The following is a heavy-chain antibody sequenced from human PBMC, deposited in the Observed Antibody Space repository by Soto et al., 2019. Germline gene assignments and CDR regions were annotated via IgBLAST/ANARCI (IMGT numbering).Heavy chain of an antibody. V-gene: IGHV4-59*08. J-gene: IGHJ4*02. Sequence: QVQLQESGPGLVKPSETLSLTCTVSGGSISSYYWSWIRQPPGKGLEWIGYIYYSGSTNYNPSLKSRVTISVDTSKNQFSLKLSSVTAADTAVYYCARLREDLWGSGSYYDYWGQGTLVTVSS. D-gene: IGHD3-10*01. CDR2: IYYSGST. CDR3: ARLREDLWGSGSYYDY. CDR1: GGSISSYY.